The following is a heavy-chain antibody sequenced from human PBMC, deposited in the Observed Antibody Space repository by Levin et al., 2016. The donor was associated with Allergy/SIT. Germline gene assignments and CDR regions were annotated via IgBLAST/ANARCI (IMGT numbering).Heavy chain of an antibody. Sequence: GGSLRLSCAASGFSVNDIYMTWVRQAPGKGLEWVSVIYSGGSTYYADSVKGRFTISRDNSKNTVFLQLKSLRVEDTAVYYCAGGEVLDYWGPGTPVTVSS. CDR2: IYSGGST. CDR3: AGGEVLDY. J-gene: IGHJ4*02. V-gene: IGHV3-66*01. CDR1: GFSVNDIY.